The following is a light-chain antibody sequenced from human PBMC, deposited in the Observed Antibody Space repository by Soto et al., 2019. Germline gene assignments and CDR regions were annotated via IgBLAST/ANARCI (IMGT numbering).Light chain of an antibody. V-gene: IGLV6-57*04. J-gene: IGLJ2*01. Sequence: NFMLTQPHSVSESPGKTVTISCTRSSGSIASHYVQWYQQRPGSAPTTVIFEDNQRPSGVPDRFSGSIVSSSNSASLTISGLKTEDEADYYCQSYDTTNVVFGGGTQLTVL. CDR1: SGSIASHY. CDR3: QSYDTTNVV. CDR2: EDN.